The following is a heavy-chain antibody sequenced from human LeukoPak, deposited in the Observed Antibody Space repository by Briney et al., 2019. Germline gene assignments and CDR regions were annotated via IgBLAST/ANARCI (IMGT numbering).Heavy chain of an antibody. V-gene: IGHV3-73*01. CDR1: GFTFSDSA. Sequence: GGSLRLSCAASGFTFSDSAMHWVRQASGKGLEWLGRIRTQANNDATAYGASVKGRFIISRDVSRNTAYLQMNSLKTEDTAVYYCAGDYNSLTGLNYWGQGTLVTVSS. D-gene: IGHD3-9*01. CDR3: AGDYNSLTGLNY. J-gene: IGHJ4*02. CDR2: IRTQANNDAT.